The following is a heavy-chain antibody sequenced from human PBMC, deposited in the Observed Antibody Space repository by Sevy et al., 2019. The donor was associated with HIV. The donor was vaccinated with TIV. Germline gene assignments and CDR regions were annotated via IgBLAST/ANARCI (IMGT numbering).Heavy chain of an antibody. V-gene: IGHV1-18*01. CDR1: GYTFTSYG. Sequence: ASVKVSCKASGYTFTSYGISWVRQAPGQGLEWMGWISAYNGNTNYAQKLQGRVTMTTDTSTRTAYMELRSLRSDDTAVNYCARVNYCSSTSCPYYYYYGMDVWGQGTTVTVSS. D-gene: IGHD2-2*01. J-gene: IGHJ6*02. CDR3: ARVNYCSSTSCPYYYYYGMDV. CDR2: ISAYNGNT.